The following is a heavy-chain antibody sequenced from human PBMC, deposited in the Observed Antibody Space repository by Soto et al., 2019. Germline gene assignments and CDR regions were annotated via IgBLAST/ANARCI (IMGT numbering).Heavy chain of an antibody. J-gene: IGHJ5*02. Sequence: QVQLVESGGGVVQPRRSLRLSCAASGFTFSSYAMHWVRQAPGKGLEWVAVISYDGSNKYYADSVKGRFTISRDNSKNALYLQMNSLRAEDTAVYYCARERGDTIFGVVILRGWFDPWGQGTLVTVSS. D-gene: IGHD3-3*01. V-gene: IGHV3-30-3*01. CDR2: ISYDGSNK. CDR3: ARERGDTIFGVVILRGWFDP. CDR1: GFTFSSYA.